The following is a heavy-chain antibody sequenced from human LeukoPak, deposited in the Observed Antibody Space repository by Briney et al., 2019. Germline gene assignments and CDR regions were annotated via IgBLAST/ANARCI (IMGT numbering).Heavy chain of an antibody. CDR3: ARDQLVVVVAAPGY. J-gene: IGHJ4*02. CDR1: GYTFTSYG. Sequence: GASVKVSCKASGYTFTSYGISWVRQAPGQGLEWMGWISANNGNTNYAQKFQGRVTITTDESTSTAYMELSSLRSDDTAVYYCARDQLVVVVAAPGYWGRGTLVSVSS. CDR2: ISANNGNT. D-gene: IGHD2-15*01. V-gene: IGHV1-18*01.